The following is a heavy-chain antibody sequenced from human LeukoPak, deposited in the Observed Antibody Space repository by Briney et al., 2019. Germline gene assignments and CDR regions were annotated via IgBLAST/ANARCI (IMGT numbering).Heavy chain of an antibody. V-gene: IGHV5-51*01. J-gene: IGHJ4*02. D-gene: IGHD3-22*01. Sequence: GESLKISCKGSGYSFNSYWIGWVRQTRGKGLEGMGLIYPGDSDTRYSPSLQGQVTISADKSISTAYLQWSSLKTSDTAMYFCARRYYDSSGYSRHFDYWGQGTLVTVSS. CDR2: IYPGDSDT. CDR3: ARRYYDSSGYSRHFDY. CDR1: GYSFNSYW.